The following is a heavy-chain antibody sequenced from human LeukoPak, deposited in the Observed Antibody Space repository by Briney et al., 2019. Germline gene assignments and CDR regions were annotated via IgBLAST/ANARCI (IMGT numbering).Heavy chain of an antibody. V-gene: IGHV1-69*13. J-gene: IGHJ4*02. D-gene: IGHD1-26*01. CDR3: ASSGGSYLYYFDY. Sequence: SVKVSCKASGGTFSSYAISWVRQAPGQGLEWMGGIIPIFGTANYAQKFQGRVTITADESTSTAYMELRSLRSDDTAVYYCASSGGSYLYYFDYWGQGTLVTVSS. CDR1: GGTFSSYA. CDR2: IIPIFGTA.